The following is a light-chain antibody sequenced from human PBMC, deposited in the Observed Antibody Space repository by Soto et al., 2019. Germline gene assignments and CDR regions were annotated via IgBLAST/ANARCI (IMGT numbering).Light chain of an antibody. CDR3: QQRYRWLRV. CDR2: SVY. J-gene: IGKJ1*01. CDR1: PSVSSS. V-gene: IGKV3-11*01. Sequence: FVVTQSPDTLSLSPGERATLSCRASPSVSSSVDWYQHKPGQSPRLVIYSVYKRATGIPARFSGSGSGTDFPLTLSGLEVDDFAIYYCQQRYRWLRVFGQGTKVEVK.